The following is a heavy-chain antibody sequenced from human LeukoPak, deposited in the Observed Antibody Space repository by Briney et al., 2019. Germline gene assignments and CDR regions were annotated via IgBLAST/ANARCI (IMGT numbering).Heavy chain of an antibody. CDR3: ASTRSGAFDI. D-gene: IGHD1-14*01. CDR2: IYHSGST. Sequence: PSETLSLTCTVSGGSISSGGYYWSWIRQPPGKGLEWIGYIYHSGSTYYNPSLKSRVTISVDRSKNQFSLKLSSVTAADTAVYYCASTRSGAFDIWGQGTMVTVSS. CDR1: GGSISSGGYY. V-gene: IGHV4-30-2*01. J-gene: IGHJ3*02.